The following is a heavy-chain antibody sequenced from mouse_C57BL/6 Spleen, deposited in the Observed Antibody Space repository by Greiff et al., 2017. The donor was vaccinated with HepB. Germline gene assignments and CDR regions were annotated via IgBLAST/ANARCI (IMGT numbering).Heavy chain of an antibody. CDR2: IYPRSGNT. D-gene: IGHD2-4*01. CDR1: GYTFTSYG. J-gene: IGHJ1*03. Sequence: VQLQQSGAELARPGASVKLSCKASGYTFTSYGISWVKQRTGQGLEWIGEIYPRSGNTYYNEKFKGKATLTADKSSSTAYMELRSLTSEDSAVYFSARRGDYDPYWYFDVWGTGTTVTVSS. V-gene: IGHV1-81*01. CDR3: ARRGDYDPYWYFDV.